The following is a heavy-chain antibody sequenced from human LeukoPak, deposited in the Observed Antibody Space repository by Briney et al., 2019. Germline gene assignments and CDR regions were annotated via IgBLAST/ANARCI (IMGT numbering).Heavy chain of an antibody. V-gene: IGHV1-2*02. Sequence: ASVKVSCKASGYTFTGYYMHWVRQAPGQGLEWIGWINPNSGGTNYAQKFQGRVTMTRDTSISTAYMELSRLRSDDTAVYYCARVVYSYGLVNWFDPWGQGTLVTVSS. CDR1: GYTFTGYY. CDR3: ARVVYSYGLVNWFDP. CDR2: INPNSGGT. J-gene: IGHJ5*02. D-gene: IGHD5-18*01.